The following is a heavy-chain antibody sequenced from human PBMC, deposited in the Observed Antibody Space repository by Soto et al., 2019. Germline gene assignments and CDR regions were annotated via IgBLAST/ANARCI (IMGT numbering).Heavy chain of an antibody. D-gene: IGHD6-19*01. CDR3: ARDLAVGAH. CDR1: GYTFTHYY. J-gene: IGHJ4*02. Sequence: QVQLVQSGAEVKKPGASVKVSCRTSGYTFTHYYIHWVRQAPGQGLEWLGIINPASGSTNYAQDFQGRVTLTMDPSTNTHYMEMSGLRAEVTAIFSCARDLAVGAHWGQGTLVTVSS. V-gene: IGHV1-46*01. CDR2: INPASGST.